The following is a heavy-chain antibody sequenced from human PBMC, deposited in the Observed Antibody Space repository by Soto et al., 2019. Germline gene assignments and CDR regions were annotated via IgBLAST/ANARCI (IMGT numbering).Heavy chain of an antibody. CDR1: GGTFSSYA. Sequence: QIQLVQSGAEVKKPGSSVKVSCKASGGTFSSYAISWVRQAPGQGLEWMGGIIPISGTVNYAQKFHGRVTITADESTSTAYMGLSSLRSADTAVYYCAVAREYYDSSGEPHFDYWGQGTLVTVSS. D-gene: IGHD3-22*01. CDR3: AVAREYYDSSGEPHFDY. CDR2: IIPISGTV. V-gene: IGHV1-69*12. J-gene: IGHJ4*02.